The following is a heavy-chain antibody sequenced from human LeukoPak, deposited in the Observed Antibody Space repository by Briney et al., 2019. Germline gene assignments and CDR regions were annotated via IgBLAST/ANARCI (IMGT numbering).Heavy chain of an antibody. Sequence: PGGSLRLSCAASGFTLNSYLMSWGRQAPGRGLEWGSNINKDGSEENYLDSLKGRFTVSRDNAKNSLYRQMNSLRGEDTAVYYCARSNPNRNALDLWGQGTMVTIS. CDR2: INKDGSEE. V-gene: IGHV3-7*01. J-gene: IGHJ3*01. D-gene: IGHD1-14*01. CDR1: GFTLNSYL. CDR3: ARSNPNRNALDL.